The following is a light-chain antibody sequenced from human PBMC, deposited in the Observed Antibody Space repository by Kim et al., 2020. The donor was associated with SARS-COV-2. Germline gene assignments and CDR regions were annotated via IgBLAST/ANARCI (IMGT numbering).Light chain of an antibody. J-gene: IGLJ1*01. CDR1: RSDVGGKKY. CDR2: DVT. CDR3: CSYTNSGTYV. Sequence: PINITDSGNRSDVGGKKYVAWYQQHPGKAPKHMILDVTNRPSGISDRFSGSKSGNTASLTISGLRAEDEADYYCCSYTNSGTYVFGSGTKVTVL. V-gene: IGLV2-14*03.